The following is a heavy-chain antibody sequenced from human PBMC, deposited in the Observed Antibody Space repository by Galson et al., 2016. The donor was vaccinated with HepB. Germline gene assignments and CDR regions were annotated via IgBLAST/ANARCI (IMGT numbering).Heavy chain of an antibody. D-gene: IGHD6-19*01. CDR3: INSGWYIGFDY. V-gene: IGHV3-30*03. Sequence: SLRLSCAASGFTFTDYGMHWVRQAPGKGLGWVAVISFDGNNKQYADSVKGRFTISRDDSSSTLHLQMDSLRAEDTAVYYCINSGWYIGFDYWGQGTLVTVSS. J-gene: IGHJ4*02. CDR1: GFTFTDYG. CDR2: ISFDGNNK.